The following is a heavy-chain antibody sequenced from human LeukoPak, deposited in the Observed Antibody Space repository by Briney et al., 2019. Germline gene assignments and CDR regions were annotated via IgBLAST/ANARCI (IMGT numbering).Heavy chain of an antibody. CDR1: GGTFSSYA. CDR3: ARDQSSIAAWDWFDP. D-gene: IGHD6-13*01. CDR2: IIPILGIA. Sequence: ASVKVSCKASGGTFSSYAISWVRQAPGQGLEWMGRIIPILGIANYAQKFQGRVTITADKSTSTAYMELSSLRSEDTAVYYCARDQSSIAAWDWFDPWGQGTLVTVSS. V-gene: IGHV1-69*04. J-gene: IGHJ5*02.